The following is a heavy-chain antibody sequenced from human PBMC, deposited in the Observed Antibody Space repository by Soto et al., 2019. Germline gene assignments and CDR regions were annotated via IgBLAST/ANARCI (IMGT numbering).Heavy chain of an antibody. CDR2: IYYSGST. CDR1: GGSISSYY. J-gene: IGHJ5*02. CDR3: ARDLFPSMGKNWFDP. D-gene: IGHD3-10*01. V-gene: IGHV4-59*01. Sequence: TSETLSLTCTVSGGSISSYYWSWIRQPPGKGLEWIGYIYYSGSTNYNPSLKSRVTISVDTSKNQFSLKLSSVTAADTAVYYCARDLFPSMGKNWFDPWGQGTLVTVSS.